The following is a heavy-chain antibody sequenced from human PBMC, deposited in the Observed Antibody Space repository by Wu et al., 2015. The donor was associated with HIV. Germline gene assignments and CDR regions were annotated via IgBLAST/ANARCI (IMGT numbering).Heavy chain of an antibody. CDR1: GYTFTGYY. CDR3: ARPMIVAISDSAFDI. CDR2: INPNSGGT. J-gene: IGHJ3*02. V-gene: IGHV1-2*02. D-gene: IGHD3-22*01. Sequence: QVQLVQSGAEVKKPGASVKVSCKASGYTFTGYYMHWVRQAPGQGLEWMGWINPNSGGTNYAQKFQGRVTMTRDTSISTAYMELSRLRSDDTAVYYCARPMIVAISDSAFDIWGQGTMVTVSS.